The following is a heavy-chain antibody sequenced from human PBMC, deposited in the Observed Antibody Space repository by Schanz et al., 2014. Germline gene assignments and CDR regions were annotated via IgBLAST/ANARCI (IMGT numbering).Heavy chain of an antibody. Sequence: VQLGESGGGVVQFGRSLRLSCVASGFTFSSYGMHWVRQGTGKGLEWVSTIGYLGDTYYPDSVKGRFTVSRDSGQNSLYLQMNSLRAGDTAVYYCARGTDWNLHYWGQGALVTVSS. D-gene: IGHD1-1*01. V-gene: IGHV3-13*01. J-gene: IGHJ4*02. CDR1: GFTFSSYG. CDR3: ARGTDWNLHY. CDR2: IGYLGDT.